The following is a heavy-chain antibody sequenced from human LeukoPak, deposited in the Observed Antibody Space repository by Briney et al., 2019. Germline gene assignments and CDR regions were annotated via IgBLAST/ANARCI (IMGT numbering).Heavy chain of an antibody. V-gene: IGHV3-9*01. D-gene: IGHD3-22*01. J-gene: IGHJ1*01. CDR3: ATYSSLNRREFQY. CDR1: GFTFDDYA. Sequence: GGSLRLSCAASGFTFDDYAMHWVRQAPGKGLVWVSGISWNSGSIGYADSVKGRFTISRDNAKNSLYLQMNSLRAEDTAVYYCATYSSLNRREFQYWGQGTLLTVSS. CDR2: ISWNSGSI.